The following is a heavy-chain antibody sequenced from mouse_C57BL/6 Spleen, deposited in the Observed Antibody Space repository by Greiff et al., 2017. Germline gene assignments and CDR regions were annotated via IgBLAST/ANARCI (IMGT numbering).Heavy chain of an antibody. J-gene: IGHJ1*03. D-gene: IGHD2-3*01. CDR1: GYTFTSYW. Sequence: QVQLQQPGTELVKPGASVKLSCKASGYTFTSYWMHWVKQRPGQGLEWIGNINPSNGGTNYNEKFKNKATLTVDKSSSTAYMQLSSLTSEDSAVYYCARPVDDGYYPHWYFDVWGTGTTVTVSS. V-gene: IGHV1-53*01. CDR2: INPSNGGT. CDR3: ARPVDDGYYPHWYFDV.